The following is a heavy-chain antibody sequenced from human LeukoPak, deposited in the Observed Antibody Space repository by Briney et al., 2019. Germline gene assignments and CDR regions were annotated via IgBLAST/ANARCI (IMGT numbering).Heavy chain of an antibody. Sequence: GGSLRLSCAASGFTFSSYAMSWVRQAPGKGLEWVAVIWYDGSNKYYADSVKGRFTISRDNSKNTLYLQMNSLRAEDTAVYYCARDFIPTGGPKNYFDYWGQEPLVTVSS. V-gene: IGHV3-33*08. CDR3: ARDFIPTGGPKNYFDY. J-gene: IGHJ4*02. D-gene: IGHD3-16*01. CDR2: IWYDGSNK. CDR1: GFTFSSYA.